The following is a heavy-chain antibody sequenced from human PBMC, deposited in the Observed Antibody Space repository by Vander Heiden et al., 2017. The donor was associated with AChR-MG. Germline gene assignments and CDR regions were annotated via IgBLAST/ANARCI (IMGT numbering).Heavy chain of an antibody. CDR3: ARGQRRFEF. CDR1: GGSISSYY. Sequence: QVQLQESGPGLVKPSATLSLTCTVSGGSISSYYWSWLRQPPGKGLEWIGYIYYSGSTNYNPSLKSRVTISVDTSKNQFSLKLSSVTAADTAVYYCARGQRRFEFWGQGTLVTVSS. CDR2: IYYSGST. J-gene: IGHJ4*02. V-gene: IGHV4-59*01. D-gene: IGHD3-10*01.